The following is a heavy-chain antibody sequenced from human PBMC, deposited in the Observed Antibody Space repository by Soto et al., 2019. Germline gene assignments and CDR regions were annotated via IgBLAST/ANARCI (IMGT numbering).Heavy chain of an antibody. CDR2: INAGNGNT. CDR1: GYTFTSYA. CDR3: AVDSRASYYYGSGSYYENWFDP. V-gene: IGHV1-3*01. D-gene: IGHD3-10*01. Sequence: ALVKVSCKASGYTFTSYAMHWVRQAPGQRLEWMGWINAGNGNTKYSQKFQGRVTITRDTSASTAYMELSSLRSEDTAVYYCAVDSRASYYYGSGSYYENWFDPWGQGTLVTVSS. J-gene: IGHJ5*02.